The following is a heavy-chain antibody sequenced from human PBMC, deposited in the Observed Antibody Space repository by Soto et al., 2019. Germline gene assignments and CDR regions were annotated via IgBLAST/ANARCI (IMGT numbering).Heavy chain of an antibody. CDR3: ARSSGHYRPFDS. D-gene: IGHD3-22*01. J-gene: IGHJ4*02. V-gene: IGHV3-48*03. CDR1: GFTFSSYE. Sequence: AGSLTLSCAASGFTFSSYEMNWVRQAPGKGLEWVSHITSRSDTIYYADSVKGRVTISSDNAETSLYLQMNSLRAEYTAVYYCARSSGHYRPFDSWGQGTLVTVSS. CDR2: ITSRSDTI.